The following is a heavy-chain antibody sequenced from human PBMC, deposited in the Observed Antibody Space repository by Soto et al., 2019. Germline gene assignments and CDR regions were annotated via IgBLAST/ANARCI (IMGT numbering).Heavy chain of an antibody. CDR3: GRGSVPTWFDP. Sequence: QVQLVQSGAEVKKPGASVKVSCKASGYTFTNYAMHWARKAPGQRLEWMGWINAGNGNTKYSQKFQGRVTITRDTSASTAYMELSSLRSEDTAVYYCGRGSVPTWFDPWGQGTLVTVSS. J-gene: IGHJ5*02. CDR2: INAGNGNT. D-gene: IGHD4-17*01. CDR1: GYTFTNYA. V-gene: IGHV1-3*01.